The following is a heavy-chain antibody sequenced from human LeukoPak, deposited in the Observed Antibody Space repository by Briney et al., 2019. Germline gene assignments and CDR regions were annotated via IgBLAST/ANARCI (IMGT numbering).Heavy chain of an antibody. J-gene: IGHJ6*02. CDR3: ARSYSSSDHYYYYGMDV. V-gene: IGHV4-59*08. D-gene: IGHD6-13*01. CDR2: INYIRTT. CDR1: GGSISSYY. Sequence: PSETLSLTCTVSGGSISSYYWNWIRQPPGKGLEWIGYINYIRTTDYNPSLKSRVTISLDTSKNRFSLKLSSVTAADTAMYYCARSYSSSDHYYYYGMDVWGQGTTVNVSS.